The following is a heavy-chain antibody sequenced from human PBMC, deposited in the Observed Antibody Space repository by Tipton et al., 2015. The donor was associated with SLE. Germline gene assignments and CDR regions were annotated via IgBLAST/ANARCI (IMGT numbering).Heavy chain of an antibody. CDR1: GFIFGDYA. Sequence: RSLRLSCTASGFIFGDYAMTWVRQAPGKGLEWVGFIYGGTTEYAAAVKGRCTISRDDSNSIASLQMNILQTQDTAVYYCTGNYYDSSGYEHPPFDYWGQGTLVTVSS. V-gene: IGHV3-49*04. CDR3: TGNYYDSSGYEHPPFDY. D-gene: IGHD3-22*01. CDR2: IYGGTT. J-gene: IGHJ4*02.